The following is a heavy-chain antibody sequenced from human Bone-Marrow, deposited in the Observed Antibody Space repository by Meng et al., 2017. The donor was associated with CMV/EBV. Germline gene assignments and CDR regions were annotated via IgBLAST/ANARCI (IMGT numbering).Heavy chain of an antibody. CDR3: AKGMGGVFWSGYLFDY. CDR1: GFTFSSYW. CDR2: IKQDGSEK. V-gene: IGHV3-7*03. D-gene: IGHD3-3*01. J-gene: IGHJ4*02. Sequence: GGSLRLSCAASGFTFSSYWMSWVRQAPGKGLEWVANIKQDGSEKYYVDSAKGRFTISRDNAKSSLYLQMNSLRAEDTALYYCAKGMGGVFWSGYLFDYWGQGALVTVSS.